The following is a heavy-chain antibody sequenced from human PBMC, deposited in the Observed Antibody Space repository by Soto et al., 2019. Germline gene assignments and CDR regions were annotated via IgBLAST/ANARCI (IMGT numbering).Heavy chain of an antibody. V-gene: IGHV1-8*01. J-gene: IGHJ6*02. CDR1: GYTFTSYD. D-gene: IGHD3-3*01. CDR3: ARARNYDFWSGYYDYYYGMDV. Sequence: ASVKVSCKASGYTFTSYDINWVRQATGQGLEWMGWMNPNSGNTGYAQKFQGRVTMTRNTSISTAYMELSSLRSEDTAVYYCARARNYDFWSGYYDYYYGMDVWGQGTTVTVSS. CDR2: MNPNSGNT.